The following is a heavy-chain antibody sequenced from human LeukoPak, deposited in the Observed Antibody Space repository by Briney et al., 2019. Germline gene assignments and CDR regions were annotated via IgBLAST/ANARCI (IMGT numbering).Heavy chain of an antibody. CDR1: GYTFTSYG. D-gene: IGHD6-13*01. CDR3: GRDTPAQQLVPDY. Sequence: ASVKVSCKASGYTFTSYGISWVRQAPGQGLEWMGWISTYTGNTNYAQKLQGRVTMTTDTSTSTAYMELRSLRSDDTAAYYCGRDTPAQQLVPDYWGQGTLVTVSS. V-gene: IGHV1-18*01. CDR2: ISTYTGNT. J-gene: IGHJ4*02.